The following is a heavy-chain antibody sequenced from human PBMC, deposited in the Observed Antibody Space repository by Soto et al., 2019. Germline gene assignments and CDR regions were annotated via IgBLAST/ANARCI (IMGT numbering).Heavy chain of an antibody. D-gene: IGHD5-18*01. CDR1: GLSLSTSGTR. J-gene: IGHJ2*01. CDR2: IYYTGNT. CDR3: ARRYGEGYAYGWWYFDV. V-gene: IGHV4-61*08. Sequence: TLTMTCTFSGLSLSTSGTRVSWIRQPPGKGLEWIGYIYYTGNTNYNPSLKSRVTMSVDTSKNQFSLKLSSVTSADTAVYYCARRYGEGYAYGWWYFDVWGRGTLLTVSS.